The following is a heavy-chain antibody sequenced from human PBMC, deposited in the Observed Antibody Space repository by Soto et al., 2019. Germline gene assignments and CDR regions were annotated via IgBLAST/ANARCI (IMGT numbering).Heavy chain of an antibody. CDR1: GFTFSNAW. CDR3: TTVPPRKYCSGGSCYGGY. V-gene: IGHV3-15*01. J-gene: IGHJ4*02. D-gene: IGHD2-15*01. CDR2: IKSKTDGGTT. Sequence: GGSLRLSCAASGFTFSNAWMSSVRQAPGKGLEWVGRIKSKTDGGTTDYAAPVKGRFTISRDDSKNTLYLQMNSLKTEDTAVYYCTTVPPRKYCSGGSCYGGYWGQGTLVTVSS.